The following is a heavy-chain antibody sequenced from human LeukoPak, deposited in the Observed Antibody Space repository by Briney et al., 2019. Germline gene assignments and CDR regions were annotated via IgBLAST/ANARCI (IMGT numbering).Heavy chain of an antibody. D-gene: IGHD2-2*01. CDR1: GGSISSSSYY. CDR2: IYYSGST. J-gene: IGHJ2*01. CDR3: ASPRWYCSSTSCYFRPDPPEWYFEL. Sequence: SETLSLTCTVSGGSISSSSYYWGWIRQPPGKGLEWIGSIYYSGSTYYNPSLKSRVTISVDTSKNQFSLKLSSVTAADTAVYYCASPRWYCSSTSCYFRPDPPEWYFELWGRGTLVTVSS. V-gene: IGHV4-39*01.